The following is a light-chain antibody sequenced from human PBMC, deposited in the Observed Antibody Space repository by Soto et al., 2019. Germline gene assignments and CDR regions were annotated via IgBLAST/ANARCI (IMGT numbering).Light chain of an antibody. Sequence: QSALTQPASVSGSPGQSITISCTGTSSDVGYYNYVSWFQQYPGKPTKLMIYEVSNRPSGVSFRFSGSKSGNTASLTISGLQAEDEADYYCSSYTSSNTLVLGGGTKLTVL. CDR2: EVS. J-gene: IGLJ2*01. V-gene: IGLV2-14*01. CDR3: SSYTSSNTLV. CDR1: SSDVGYYNY.